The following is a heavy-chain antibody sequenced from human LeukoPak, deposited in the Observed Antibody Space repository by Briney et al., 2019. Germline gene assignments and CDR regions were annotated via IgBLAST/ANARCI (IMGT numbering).Heavy chain of an antibody. CDR3: ARGRVVRRPLDY. J-gene: IGHJ4*02. CDR1: GGSFSGYY. CDR2: INHSGST. V-gene: IGHV4-34*01. Sequence: PSETLSLTCAVYGGSFSGYYWSWIRQPPGKGLEWIGEINHSGSTNYNPSLKSRVTISVDTSKNQFFLKLSSVTAADTAVYYCARGRVVRRPLDYWGQGTLVTVSS. D-gene: IGHD3-22*01.